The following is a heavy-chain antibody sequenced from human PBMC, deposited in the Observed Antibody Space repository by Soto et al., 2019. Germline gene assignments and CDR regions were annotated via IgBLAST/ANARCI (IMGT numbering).Heavy chain of an antibody. J-gene: IGHJ5*02. Sequence: SETLSLTCAVYGGSFSGYYWSWIRQSPGKGLEWIGEINHSGSTNFNPSLKSRVTMPVDTSKNQFSLKLSSVTAADTAVYYCARVGIVVAPADWFAPCRQGTQATVSS. CDR3: ARVGIVVAPADWFAP. CDR1: GGSFSGYY. D-gene: IGHD2-15*01. V-gene: IGHV4-34*01. CDR2: INHSGST.